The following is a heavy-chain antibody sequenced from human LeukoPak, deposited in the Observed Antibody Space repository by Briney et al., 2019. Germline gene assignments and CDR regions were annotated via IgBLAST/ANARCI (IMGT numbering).Heavy chain of an antibody. V-gene: IGHV3-23*01. J-gene: IGHJ4*02. CDR1: GFTVSSNY. D-gene: IGHD5-12*01. Sequence: GGSLRLSCAASGFTVSSNYMSWVRQAPGKGLEWVSAISGSGGSTYYADSVKGRFTISRDNSKNTLYLQMNSLRAEDTAVYYCAKEPSRWLQLNYWGQGTLATVSS. CDR3: AKEPSRWLQLNY. CDR2: ISGSGGST.